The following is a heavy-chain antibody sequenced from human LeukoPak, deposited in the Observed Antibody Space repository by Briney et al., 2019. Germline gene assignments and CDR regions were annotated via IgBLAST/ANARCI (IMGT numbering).Heavy chain of an antibody. D-gene: IGHD3-10*01. J-gene: IGHJ5*02. CDR2: IYDSGST. Sequence: PSETLSLTCTVSGGSISSYYWSWIRQPPGKGLEWIGYIYDSGSTNYNPSLKSRVTISVDTSKNQFSLKLSSVTAADTAVYYCARGGYYGSRNDFRFDPWGQGTLVTVSS. CDR3: ARGGYYGSRNDFRFDP. V-gene: IGHV4-59*01. CDR1: GGSISSYY.